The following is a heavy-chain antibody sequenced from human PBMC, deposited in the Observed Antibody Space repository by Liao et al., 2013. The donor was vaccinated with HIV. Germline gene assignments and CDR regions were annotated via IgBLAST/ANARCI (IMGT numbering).Heavy chain of an antibody. CDR3: AGTGVLDAFDI. V-gene: IGHV4-30-2*01. D-gene: IGHD7-27*01. J-gene: IGHJ3*02. CDR1: GDSITNGRST. Sequence: QLQLQESGSGLVKPSQTLSLSCGVSGDSITNGRSTWMWIRQPPGKGLEWIGYIYHNGGTYYNPSLQSRLTISGDTSKNQFSLKLSSVTAADTAVYYCAGTGVLDAFDIWGQGTMVTVSS. CDR2: IYHNGGT.